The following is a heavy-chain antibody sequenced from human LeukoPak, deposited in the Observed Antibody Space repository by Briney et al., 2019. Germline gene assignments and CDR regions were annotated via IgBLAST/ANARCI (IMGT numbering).Heavy chain of an antibody. D-gene: IGHD3-16*02. CDR3: ARDLSIMITFGGVIAQYYFDY. CDR1: GYTFTSYY. Sequence: ASVKVSCKASGYTFTSYYMHWVRQAPGQGLGWMGIINPSGGSTSYAQKFQGRVTMTRDMSTSTVYMELSSLRSEDTAVYYCARDLSIMITFGGVIAQYYFDYWGQGTLVTVSS. V-gene: IGHV1-46*01. CDR2: INPSGGST. J-gene: IGHJ4*02.